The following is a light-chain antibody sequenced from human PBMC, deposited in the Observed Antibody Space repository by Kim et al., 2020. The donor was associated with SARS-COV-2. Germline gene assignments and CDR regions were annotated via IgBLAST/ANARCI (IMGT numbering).Light chain of an antibody. CDR3: QAWDSSTHNYV. CDR2: QDN. V-gene: IGLV3-1*01. CDR1: KLGYIY. Sequence: PGQTASITCSGYKLGYIYVSWYQQKPGQSPVVVISQDNQRPSGIPERFSGSNSGNTATLTIRGTQAMDEADYYCQAWDSSTHNYVFGAGTKVTVL. J-gene: IGLJ1*01.